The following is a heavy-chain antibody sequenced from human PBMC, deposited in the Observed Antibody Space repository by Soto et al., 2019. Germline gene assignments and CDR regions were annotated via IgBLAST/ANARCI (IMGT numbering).Heavy chain of an antibody. Sequence: PGGFLRLSCAASGFTFSSYWMSWVRQAPGKGLEWVANVKQDGSEKYYVDSVKGRFTISRDNAKNSLYLQMNSLRAEDTAVYYCARDGPHYDSSGYYYLDYWGQGTLVPVSS. CDR1: GFTFSSYW. J-gene: IGHJ4*02. D-gene: IGHD3-22*01. CDR3: ARDGPHYDSSGYYYLDY. CDR2: VKQDGSEK. V-gene: IGHV3-7*05.